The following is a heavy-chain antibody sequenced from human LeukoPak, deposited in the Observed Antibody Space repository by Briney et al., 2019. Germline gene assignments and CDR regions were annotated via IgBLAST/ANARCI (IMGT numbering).Heavy chain of an antibody. Sequence: PGGSLRLSCAASGFTFSSYVMSWVRQAPGKGLEWVSSISGSGDSTYYADSVKGRFTISRDNSKNTLYLQLNSLRAEDTAVYYCAEDQLRFFDWLLDYFDYWGQGTLVTVSS. V-gene: IGHV3-23*01. CDR2: ISGSGDST. CDR1: GFTFSSYV. D-gene: IGHD3-9*01. CDR3: AEDQLRFFDWLLDYFDY. J-gene: IGHJ4*02.